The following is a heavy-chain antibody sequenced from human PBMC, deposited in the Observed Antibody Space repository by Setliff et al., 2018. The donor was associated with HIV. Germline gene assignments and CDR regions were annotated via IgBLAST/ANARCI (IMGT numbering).Heavy chain of an antibody. Sequence: GSLRLSCAASGFTFSSYSMNWVRQAPGKGLEWIGEVTHSGRTNYNPSLESRVTTSVDTSKNQFSLKLSSVTAADTAVYYCASSSPGYYDILTGYYEGYYFDYWGQGTLVTVSS. CDR3: ASSSPGYYDILTGYYEGYYFDY. CDR2: VTHSGRT. V-gene: IGHV4-34*01. CDR1: GFTFSSYS. D-gene: IGHD3-9*01. J-gene: IGHJ4*02.